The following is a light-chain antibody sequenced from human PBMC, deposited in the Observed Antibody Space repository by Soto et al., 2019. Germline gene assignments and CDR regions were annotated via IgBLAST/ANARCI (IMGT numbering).Light chain of an antibody. CDR3: SSYTGSSTYV. V-gene: IGLV2-14*01. CDR1: SSDVGGYNY. J-gene: IGLJ1*01. CDR2: EVS. Sequence: LTQPASVSGSPGQSITISCTGTSSDVGGYNYVSWYQQHPGKAPKLMIYEVSNRPSGVSNRFSGSKSGNTASLTISGLQAEDEADYYCSSYTGSSTYVFGTGTKVTVL.